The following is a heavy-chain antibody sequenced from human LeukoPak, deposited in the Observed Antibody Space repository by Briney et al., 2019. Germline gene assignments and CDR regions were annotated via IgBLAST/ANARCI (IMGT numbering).Heavy chain of an antibody. Sequence: PSETLSLTCAVYGGSFSGYYWSWIRQPPGKGLEWIGEINHSGSTNYNPSLKSRVTISVDTSKNQFSLKLSSVTAADTAVYYCARAVGYYYDSSALTGHWFDPWGQGTLVTVSS. CDR3: ARAVGYYYDSSALTGHWFDP. CDR1: GGSFSGYY. V-gene: IGHV4-34*01. D-gene: IGHD3-22*01. CDR2: INHSGST. J-gene: IGHJ5*02.